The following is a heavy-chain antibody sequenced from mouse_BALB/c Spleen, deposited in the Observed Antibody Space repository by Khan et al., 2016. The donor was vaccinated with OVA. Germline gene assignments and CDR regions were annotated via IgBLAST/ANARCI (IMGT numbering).Heavy chain of an antibody. J-gene: IGHJ3*01. D-gene: IGHD4-1*01. CDR1: GFTFSSYS. CDR3: ASHLTGSFAY. CDR2: ISSDGDYT. V-gene: IGHV5-6*01. Sequence: EVELVESGGDLVRPGGSLQLSCTASGFTFSSYSMSWVRQTPDKRLEWVATISSDGDYTYYPDNVKGRFTISRDNARNTLYLQKSSLKSEDTAMYYCASHLTGSFAYWGQGTLVTVSA.